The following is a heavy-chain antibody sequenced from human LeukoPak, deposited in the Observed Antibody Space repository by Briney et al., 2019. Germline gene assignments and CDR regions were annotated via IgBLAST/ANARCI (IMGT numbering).Heavy chain of an antibody. Sequence: SETLSLTCTVSGGSISSYYWSWIRQPAGKGLEWIGRIYTIGSTNYNPSLKSRVTMSVDTSKNQFSLKLSSMTAADTALYYRARGVVRRGPDNWFDPWGQGTLVTVSS. CDR2: IYTIGST. J-gene: IGHJ5*02. CDR3: ARGVVRRGPDNWFDP. CDR1: GGSISSYY. V-gene: IGHV4-4*07. D-gene: IGHD2-2*01.